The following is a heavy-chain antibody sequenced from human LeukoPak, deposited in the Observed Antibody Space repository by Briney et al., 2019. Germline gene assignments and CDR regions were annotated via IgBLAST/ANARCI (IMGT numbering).Heavy chain of an antibody. V-gene: IGHV3-7*01. Sequence: PGGSLRLSCAASGFTFSSCWMSWVRQAPEKGLEWVANIKQDGSEKHYVDSVKGRFTISRDNAKNSLYLQMNSLRAEDTAVYYCVLGVYCGGDCYSSWGQGTLVTVSS. D-gene: IGHD2-21*01. J-gene: IGHJ4*02. CDR2: IKQDGSEK. CDR3: VLGVYCGGDCYSS. CDR1: GFTFSSCW.